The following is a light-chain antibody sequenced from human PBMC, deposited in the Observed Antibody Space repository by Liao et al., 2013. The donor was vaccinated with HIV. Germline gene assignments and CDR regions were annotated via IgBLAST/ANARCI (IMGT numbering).Light chain of an antibody. J-gene: IGLJ2*01. CDR3: QVWDSSGQNVV. CDR1: NIGSKS. CDR2: YDS. Sequence: SYELTQPPSVSVAPGKTARITCGGNNIGSKSVHWYQQKPGQAPVLVIYYDSDRPSGIPERFSGSNSGDTATLTISRVEAGDEADYYCQVWDSSGQNVVFGGGTKLTV. V-gene: IGLV3-21*04.